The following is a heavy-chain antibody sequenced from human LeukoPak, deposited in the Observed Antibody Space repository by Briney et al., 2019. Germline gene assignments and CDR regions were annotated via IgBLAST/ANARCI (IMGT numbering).Heavy chain of an antibody. CDR3: ARDSFVRGGDYMNY. V-gene: IGHV3-7*01. D-gene: IGHD2-21*02. J-gene: IGHJ4*02. Sequence: PGGSLRLSCAASGFTFSSYWMSWVRQAPGKGLEWVANIKQDGSEKYYVDSVKGRFTISRDNAKNSLYLQMNSLRAEDTAVYYCARDSFVRGGDYMNYWGQGTLVTVSS. CDR1: GFTFSSYW. CDR2: IKQDGSEK.